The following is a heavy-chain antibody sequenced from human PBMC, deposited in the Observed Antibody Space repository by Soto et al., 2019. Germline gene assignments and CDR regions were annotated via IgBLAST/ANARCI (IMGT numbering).Heavy chain of an antibody. Sequence: LRLSCAASGFTFSSYWMSWVRQAPGKGLEWVANIKQDGSEKYYVDSVKGRFTISRDNAKDSLYLQMNSLRAEDTAVYYCARDGVSSRWYFILGAFDIWGQGTMVTVSS. V-gene: IGHV3-7*01. D-gene: IGHD6-13*01. J-gene: IGHJ3*02. CDR3: ARDGVSSRWYFILGAFDI. CDR2: IKQDGSEK. CDR1: GFTFSSYW.